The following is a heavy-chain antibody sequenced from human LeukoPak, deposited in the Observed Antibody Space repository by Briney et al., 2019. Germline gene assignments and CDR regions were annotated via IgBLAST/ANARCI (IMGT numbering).Heavy chain of an antibody. CDR3: ARDSGSPQDAFDI. J-gene: IGHJ3*02. V-gene: IGHV3-21*01. D-gene: IGHD6-13*01. CDR1: GFTFSSYS. Sequence: GGSLTLSCAASGFTFSSYSMNWVRQAPGKGLEWVSSISSGSSFIYYADSVKGRFTISRDHAKNSLYLQMNSLRAEDTAVYYCARDSGSPQDAFDIWGQGTMVTVSS. CDR2: ISSGSSFI.